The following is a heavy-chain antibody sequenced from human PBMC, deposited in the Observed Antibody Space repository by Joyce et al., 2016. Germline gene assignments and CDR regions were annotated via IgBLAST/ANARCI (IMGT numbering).Heavy chain of an antibody. CDR1: GFDVSDSY. D-gene: IGHD1-26*01. CDR2: IFSGGTT. CDR3: ARGAS. V-gene: IGHV3-53*01. J-gene: IGHJ5*02. Sequence: EVQLVDSGGGLIQPGGSLRLSCAGSGFDVSDSYINWVRQAPGKVLEWVSAIFSGGTTYYADSVKGRFTISRDNSKNTVDLQMNSLRVEDTAVYYCARGASWGQGTLVTVSS.